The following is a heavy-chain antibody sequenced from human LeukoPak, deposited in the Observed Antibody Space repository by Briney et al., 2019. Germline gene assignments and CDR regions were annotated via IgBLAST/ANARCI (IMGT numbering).Heavy chain of an antibody. CDR2: IGSSASIT. J-gene: IGHJ4*02. CDR3: VRGIAGRIATFGVIRGGYFDY. V-gene: IGHV3-48*01. D-gene: IGHD3-3*01. CDR1: GFTFNNFG. Sequence: PGGSLRLSCAASGFTFNNFGLNWVRQAPGRGLEWVSYIGSSASITNYADAVEGRFTISRKSATKSLHLQMDSLRVEDTAVYYCVRGIAGRIATFGVIRGGYFDYWGQGTLVTVSS.